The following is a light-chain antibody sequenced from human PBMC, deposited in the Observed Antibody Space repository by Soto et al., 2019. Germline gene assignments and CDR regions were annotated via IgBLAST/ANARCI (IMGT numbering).Light chain of an antibody. CDR2: GAS. V-gene: IGKV3-20*01. J-gene: IGKJ1*01. Sequence: EIVFAPSPSTVSLSPPERPTLSCRASQSVSSYLAWYQQKPGQAPRLLIYGASSRATGIPDRFSGSGSGTDFTLTISRLAPEDFAVYYCQQYGSSPETFGQGTKVDIK. CDR3: QQYGSSPET. CDR1: QSVSSY.